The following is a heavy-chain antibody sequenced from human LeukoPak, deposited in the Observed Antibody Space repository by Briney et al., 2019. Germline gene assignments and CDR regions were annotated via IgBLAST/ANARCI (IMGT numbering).Heavy chain of an antibody. D-gene: IGHD4-17*01. CDR2: IIPIFGTA. J-gene: IGHJ4*02. V-gene: IGHV1-69*05. CDR3: ARTDDYGDYDTYPDFDY. CDR1: GGTFSSYA. Sequence: SVKVSCKASGGTFSSYAISWVRQAPGQGLEWMGGIIPIFGTANYAQKFQGRVTITTDESTSTAYMELSSLRSEDTAVYYCARTDDYGDYDTYPDFDYWGQGTLVTVSS.